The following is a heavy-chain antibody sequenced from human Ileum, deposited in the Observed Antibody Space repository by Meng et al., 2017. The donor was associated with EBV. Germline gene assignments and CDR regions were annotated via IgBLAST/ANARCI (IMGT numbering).Heavy chain of an antibody. CDR2: ISHTGTT. Sequence: QVQLQQWGAGLLKPSETLSLTCGVYGGSFSNYYWTWIRQPPGKGLEWIGEISHTGTTKYNPSLKNRVTISLDTSNNQFSLNLNSVTAADTALYYCAHSDPLEMATCFDYWGQGTLVTVSS. D-gene: IGHD5-24*01. J-gene: IGHJ4*02. CDR1: GGSFSNYY. CDR3: AHSDPLEMATCFDY. V-gene: IGHV4-34*01.